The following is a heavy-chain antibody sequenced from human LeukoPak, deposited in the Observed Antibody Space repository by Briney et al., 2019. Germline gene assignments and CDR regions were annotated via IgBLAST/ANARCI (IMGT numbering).Heavy chain of an antibody. J-gene: IGHJ3*02. D-gene: IGHD3-10*01. CDR3: ARNMVRGVTDSFDI. Sequence: SETLSLTCTVSGVSVSRDNYYRSWIRQPPGRGLEWVGCVHYSGSTNYSPSVESRVIISIDTSRNHFSLKLSSVTAADTAVYYCARNMVRGVTDSFDIWGQGTMVTVSS. CDR2: VHYSGST. V-gene: IGHV4-61*03. CDR1: GVSVSRDNYY.